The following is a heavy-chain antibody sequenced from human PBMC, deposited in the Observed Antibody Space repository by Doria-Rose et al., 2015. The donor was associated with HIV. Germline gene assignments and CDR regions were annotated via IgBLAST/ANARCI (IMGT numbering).Heavy chain of an antibody. CDR2: IFSDDER. CDR3: ARIKSSRWYHKYYFDF. V-gene: IGHV2-26*01. D-gene: IGHD6-13*01. CDR1: GVSLSSPGMG. J-gene: IGHJ4*02. Sequence: QITLKESGPVLVKPTETLTLACTVSGVSLSSPGMGVSWIRQPPGKALEWLANIFSDDERSCNTSLKSRLTISRHTSKSKVVLTMTDMDPVDTATYYCARIKSSRWYHKYYFDFWGQGTLVIVSA.